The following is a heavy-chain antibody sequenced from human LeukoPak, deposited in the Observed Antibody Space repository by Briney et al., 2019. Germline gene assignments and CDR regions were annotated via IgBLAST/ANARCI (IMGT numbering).Heavy chain of an antibody. CDR1: GFTFSSYG. Sequence: PGGSLRLSCAASGFTFSSYGMHWVRQAPGKGLEWVAFIRYDGSNECYADSLKGRFTISRDNSKNTLYLQMNSLRPEDTAVYYCAKEGYYYLDVWGKGTTVTISS. J-gene: IGHJ6*03. V-gene: IGHV3-30*02. CDR3: AKEGYYYLDV. CDR2: IRYDGSNE.